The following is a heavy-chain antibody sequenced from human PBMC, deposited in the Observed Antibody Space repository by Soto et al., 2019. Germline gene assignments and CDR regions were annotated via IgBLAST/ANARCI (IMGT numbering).Heavy chain of an antibody. D-gene: IGHD5-12*01. V-gene: IGHV4-4*07. CDR2: IHTTDGT. J-gene: IGHJ5*02. CDR3: ARVRRWLPEEMVDL. CDR1: GGSISSDY. Sequence: WETLSLTCTVSGGSISSDYWSWIREPAVKGMEWIGLIHTTDGTNYNPSLKSRVTMSIDTSNNQFSLKLNSLTAADTGVYYCARVRRWLPEEMVDLWGQAALVTVSS.